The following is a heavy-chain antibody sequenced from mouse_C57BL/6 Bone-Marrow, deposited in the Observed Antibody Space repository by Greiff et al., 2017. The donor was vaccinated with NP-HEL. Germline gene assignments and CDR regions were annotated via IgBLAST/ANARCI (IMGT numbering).Heavy chain of an antibody. CDR2: IYPGSGST. CDR3: ASRGGNYGGDY. CDR1: GYTFTSYW. V-gene: IGHV1-55*01. Sequence: QVQLQQSGAELVKPGASVKMSCKASGYTFTSYWITWVKQRPGQGLEWIGDIYPGSGSTNYNEKFKSKATLTVDTSSSTAYMQLSSLTSEDSAVYYCASRGGNYGGDYWGQGTTLTVSS. J-gene: IGHJ2*01. D-gene: IGHD2-1*01.